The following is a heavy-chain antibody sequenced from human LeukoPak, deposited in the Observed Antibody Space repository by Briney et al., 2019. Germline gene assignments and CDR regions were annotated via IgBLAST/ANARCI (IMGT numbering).Heavy chain of an antibody. CDR1: GLTYSSFA. V-gene: IGHV3-23*01. J-gene: IGHJ4*02. CDR2: ISGSGDST. CDR3: AKSSSSNCYSPHDY. Sequence: PGGSLRLSCTASGLTYSSFAMSWVCQAPGKGLEWVSVISGSGDSTYYAGSVKGRFTISRDNSKNTLYLQMNSLRAEDTAIYYCAKSSSSNCYSPHDYWGQGTLVTVSS. D-gene: IGHD2-2*01.